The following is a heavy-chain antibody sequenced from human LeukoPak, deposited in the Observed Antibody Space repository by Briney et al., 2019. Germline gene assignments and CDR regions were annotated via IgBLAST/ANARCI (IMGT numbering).Heavy chain of an antibody. D-gene: IGHD3-22*01. J-gene: IGHJ3*02. V-gene: IGHV1-69*04. CDR2: IIPILGIA. Sequence: ASVTVSCKASGGTFSSYAISWVRQAPGQGLEWMGRIIPILGIANYAQKFQGRVTITADKSTSTAYMELSSLRSEDTAVYYCARVRFGDSSGYVDAFDIWGQGTMVTVSS. CDR1: GGTFSSYA. CDR3: ARVRFGDSSGYVDAFDI.